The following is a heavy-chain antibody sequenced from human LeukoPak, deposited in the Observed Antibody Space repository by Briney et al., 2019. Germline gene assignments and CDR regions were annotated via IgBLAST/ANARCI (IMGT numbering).Heavy chain of an antibody. CDR2: ISAYNGNT. Sequence: GASVKVSCKASGYTFTSYGISWVRQAPGQGLEWMGWISAYNGNTNYAQKLQGRVTMTTDTSTSTAYMELRSLRSDDTAVYYCARVSWNHEDYYYYGMDVWGQGTTVTVSS. D-gene: IGHD1-1*01. CDR3: ARVSWNHEDYYYYGMDV. V-gene: IGHV1-18*01. CDR1: GYTFTSYG. J-gene: IGHJ6*02.